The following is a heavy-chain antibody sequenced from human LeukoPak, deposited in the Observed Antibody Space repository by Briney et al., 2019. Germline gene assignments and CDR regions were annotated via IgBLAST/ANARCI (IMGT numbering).Heavy chain of an antibody. D-gene: IGHD6-19*01. CDR1: GFTFSNAW. Sequence: GGSLRLSCAASGFTFSNAWMSSVRQAPGKGLEWVDRIKSKTDGGTTDYAAPVKGRFTISRDDSKNTLYLQMNSLKTEDTAVYYCTTDNWYSSGWYDDGIDYWGQGTLVTVSS. CDR3: TTDNWYSSGWYDDGIDY. CDR2: IKSKTDGGTT. J-gene: IGHJ4*02. V-gene: IGHV3-15*01.